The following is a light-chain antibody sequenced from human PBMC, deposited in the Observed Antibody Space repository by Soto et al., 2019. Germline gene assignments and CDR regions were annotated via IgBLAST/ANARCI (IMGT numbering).Light chain of an antibody. CDR3: HQYGSSLT. Sequence: EIVLTQSPGTLSLSPGEKATLSCRASESVSSSYLASYQQKPGQAPRHLIYGASSRATGIPDRFSGSGSGTDFTLTISRMEPEDFAVYYCHQYGSSLTFGVGIKVEIK. CDR1: ESVSSSY. V-gene: IGKV3-20*01. CDR2: GAS. J-gene: IGKJ4*01.